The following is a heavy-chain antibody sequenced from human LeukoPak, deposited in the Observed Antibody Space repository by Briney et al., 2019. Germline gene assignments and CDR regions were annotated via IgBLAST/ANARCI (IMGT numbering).Heavy chain of an antibody. V-gene: IGHV3-30*18. CDR1: GFTFSSYG. CDR2: ISYDGSNK. CDR3: AKDQDRGSFDY. J-gene: IGHJ4*02. D-gene: IGHD2-15*01. Sequence: GGALRLSCAASGFTFSSYGMHWVRQAPGKGLEWVAVISYDGSNKYYADSVKGRFTISRDNSKNTLYLQMNSLRAEDTAVYYCAKDQDRGSFDYWGQGTLVTVSS.